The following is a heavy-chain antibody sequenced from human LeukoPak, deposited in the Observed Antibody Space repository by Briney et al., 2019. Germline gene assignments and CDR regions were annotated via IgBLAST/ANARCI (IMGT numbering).Heavy chain of an antibody. CDR2: IIPIFGTA. Sequence: ASVKVSCKASGGTFSSYAISWVRQAPGQGLEWMGGIIPIFGTANYAQKFQGRVTITADESTSTAYMELSSLRPEDTAVYYCARESSSGSYFADAFDIWGQGTMVTVSS. V-gene: IGHV1-69*13. D-gene: IGHD1-26*01. CDR3: ARESSSGSYFADAFDI. J-gene: IGHJ3*02. CDR1: GGTFSSYA.